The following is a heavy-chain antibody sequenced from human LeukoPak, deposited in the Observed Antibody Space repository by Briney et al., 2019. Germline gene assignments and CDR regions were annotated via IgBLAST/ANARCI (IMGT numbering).Heavy chain of an antibody. CDR1: GGSISSSSYY. CDR3: ARRNTVRGFSILDY. Sequence: PSETLSLTCTVSGGSISSSSYYWGWIRQPPGKGLEWIGTIYYSGSTNYNPSLKSRITISVDTSKNQFSLKLSSVTAADTAVYYCARRNTVRGFSILDYWGQGTLVTVSS. V-gene: IGHV4-61*05. D-gene: IGHD3-10*01. CDR2: IYYSGST. J-gene: IGHJ4*02.